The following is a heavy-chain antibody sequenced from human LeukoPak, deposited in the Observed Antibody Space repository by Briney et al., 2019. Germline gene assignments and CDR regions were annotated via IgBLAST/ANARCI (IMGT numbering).Heavy chain of an antibody. J-gene: IGHJ4*02. CDR1: GFTFSSYS. CDR3: ARVQPHYYDSSGYPPDY. V-gene: IGHV3-21*04. D-gene: IGHD3-22*01. Sequence: PGGSLRLSCAASGFTFSSYSMNWVRQAPGKGLEWVSSISGTSSYIYYADSVKGRFTISRDNAKNSLSLQMDSLRAEDTAVYYCARVQPHYYDSSGYPPDYWGQGTLVTVSS. CDR2: ISGTSSYI.